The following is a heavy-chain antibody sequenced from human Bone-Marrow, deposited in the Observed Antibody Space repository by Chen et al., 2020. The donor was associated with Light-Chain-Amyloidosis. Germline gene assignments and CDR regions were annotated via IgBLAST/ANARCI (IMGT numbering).Heavy chain of an antibody. V-gene: IGHV5-51*01. J-gene: IGHJ4*02. CDR1: GYTFPNYW. CDR3: ARRRDGYNFDY. Sequence: VQLEQSGPEVKKPGESLKISCKGPGYTFPNYWIGWVRQMPGKGLEWMGVIYPDDSDARYSPSFEGQVAVSADKSITTADLQWRSLKASDTAMYYCARRRDGYNFDYWGQGTLVTVSS. CDR2: IYPDDSDA. D-gene: IGHD5-12*01.